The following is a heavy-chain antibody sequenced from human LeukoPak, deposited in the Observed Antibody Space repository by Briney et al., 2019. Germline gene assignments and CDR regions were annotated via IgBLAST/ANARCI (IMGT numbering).Heavy chain of an antibody. CDR3: ARDFNPYDSSGYYGRPFDY. D-gene: IGHD3-22*01. Sequence: WASVKVSCKASGYTFTSYGISWVRQAPGQGLEWMGWISAYNGNTNYAQKLQGRVTMTTDTSTSTAYMELRSLRSDDTAAYYCARDFNPYDSSGYYGRPFDYWGQGTLVTVSS. J-gene: IGHJ4*02. CDR2: ISAYNGNT. V-gene: IGHV1-18*01. CDR1: GYTFTSYG.